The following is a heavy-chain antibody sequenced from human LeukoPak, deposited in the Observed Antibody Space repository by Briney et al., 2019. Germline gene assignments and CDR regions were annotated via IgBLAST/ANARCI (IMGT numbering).Heavy chain of an antibody. CDR1: GSTFSNYF. D-gene: IGHD2-15*01. J-gene: IGHJ5*02. Sequence: PGGSLRLSCAASGSTFSNYFMHWVRQAPGKGLVWVSRINSDGTTTMYADSVKGRFTISRDNAKNTLYLQMNSLRDEDTAVYYSARRVDATRWFDPWGQGTLVTVSS. CDR2: INSDGTTT. CDR3: ARRVDATRWFDP. V-gene: IGHV3-74*03.